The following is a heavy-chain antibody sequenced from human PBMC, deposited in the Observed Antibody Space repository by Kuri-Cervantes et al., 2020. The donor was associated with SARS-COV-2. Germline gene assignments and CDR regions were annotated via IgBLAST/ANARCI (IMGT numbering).Heavy chain of an antibody. CDR3: TTDRLSYYYDTSGHYSGDY. CDR1: GFTFSSYA. V-gene: IGHV3-13*01. CDR2: IGTAGDT. Sequence: GGSLRLSCAASGFTFSSYAMSWVRQAPGKGLEWVSAIGTAGDTYYPGSVKGRFTISRENAKNSLYLQMNSLKTEDTAVYYCTTDRLSYYYDTSGHYSGDYWGQGTLVTVSS. D-gene: IGHD3-22*01. J-gene: IGHJ4*02.